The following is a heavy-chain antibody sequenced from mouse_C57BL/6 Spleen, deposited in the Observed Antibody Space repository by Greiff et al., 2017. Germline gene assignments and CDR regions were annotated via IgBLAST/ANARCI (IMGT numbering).Heavy chain of an antibody. D-gene: IGHD4-1*01. CDR3: AREGPGRAMDY. CDR2: ISDGGSYT. CDR1: GFTFSSYA. V-gene: IGHV5-4*01. J-gene: IGHJ4*01. Sequence: EVKLVESGGGLVKPGGSLKLSCAASGFTFSSYAMSWVRQTPEKRLEWVATISDGGSYTYDPDNVKGRFTISRDNAKNNLYLQMSHLKSEDTAMYYGAREGPGRAMDYWGQGTSVTVSS.